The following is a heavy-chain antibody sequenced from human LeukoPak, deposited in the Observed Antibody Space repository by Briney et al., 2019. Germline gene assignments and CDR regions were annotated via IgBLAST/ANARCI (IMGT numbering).Heavy chain of an antibody. J-gene: IGHJ4*02. Sequence: GGSLRLSCAVSGFTFSGYAMTWVRLAPGKGLEWVAVISYDGSNKYYADSVKGRFTISRDNSKNTLYLQMNSLRAEGTAVYYCARDRRFGELMYYFDYWGQGTLVTVSS. CDR1: GFTFSGYA. CDR3: ARDRRFGELMYYFDY. D-gene: IGHD3-10*01. V-gene: IGHV3-30-3*01. CDR2: ISYDGSNK.